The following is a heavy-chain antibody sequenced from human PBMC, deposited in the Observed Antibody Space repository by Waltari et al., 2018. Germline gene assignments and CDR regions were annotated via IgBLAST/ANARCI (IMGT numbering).Heavy chain of an antibody. CDR3: TRPLWFGEFRYMDV. D-gene: IGHD3-10*01. Sequence: EVQLVESGGGLVQPGGSLKLSCAASGFTFSGSAMHWVRPASGKGLAWVGRIRSKANSYATAYAASVKGRFTISRDDSKNTAYLQMNSLKTEDTAVYYCTRPLWFGEFRYMDVWGKGTTVTVSS. J-gene: IGHJ6*03. V-gene: IGHV3-73*02. CDR1: GFTFSGSA. CDR2: IRSKANSYAT.